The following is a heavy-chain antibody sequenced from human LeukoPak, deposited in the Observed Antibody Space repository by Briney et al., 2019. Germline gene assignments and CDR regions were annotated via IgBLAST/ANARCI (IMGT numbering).Heavy chain of an antibody. D-gene: IGHD6-13*01. CDR1: GFTFSNAW. V-gene: IGHV3-15*01. Sequence: GGSLRLSCAASGFTFSNAWMSWVRQAPGKGLEWVGRIKSKTDGGTTDYAAPVKGRFTISRDDSKNTLYLRMNSLKTEDTAVYYCTTDPAAAGTREKGDWGQGTLVTVSS. J-gene: IGHJ4*02. CDR2: IKSKTDGGTT. CDR3: TTDPAAAGTREKGD.